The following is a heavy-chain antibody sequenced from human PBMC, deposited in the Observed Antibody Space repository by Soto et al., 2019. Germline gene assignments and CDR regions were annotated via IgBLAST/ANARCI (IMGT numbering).Heavy chain of an antibody. J-gene: IGHJ6*02. CDR2: ISAYNGNT. CDR1: GYTFTSYG. CDR3: ARDQNPSTSYDYVWGSYRSPYYFYGMAV. D-gene: IGHD3-16*02. V-gene: IGHV1-18*04. Sequence: ASVKVSCKASGYTFTSYGISWVRQAPGQGLEWMGWISAYNGNTNYAQKLRGRVTMATDTSTSTAYKELRSLRSDDTAVYYCARDQNPSTSYDYVWGSYRSPYYFYGMAVWGQGTTVTV.